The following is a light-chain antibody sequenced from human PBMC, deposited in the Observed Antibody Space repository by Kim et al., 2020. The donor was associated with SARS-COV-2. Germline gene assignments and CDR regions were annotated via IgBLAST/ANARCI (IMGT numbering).Light chain of an antibody. V-gene: IGLV3-9*01. Sequence: VSVGLGQTARITCGGNNIGNKNVHWYQQRPGQAPVLVIYRDNNRPSGIPERFSGSNSGRTATLTISGAQAGDEADYYCQVWDSGTVFGGGTKLTVL. CDR2: RDN. CDR1: NIGNKN. CDR3: QVWDSGTV. J-gene: IGLJ2*01.